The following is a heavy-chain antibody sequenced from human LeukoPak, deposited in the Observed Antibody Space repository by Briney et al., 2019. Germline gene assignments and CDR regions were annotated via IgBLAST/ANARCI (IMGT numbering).Heavy chain of an antibody. V-gene: IGHV4-39*01. CDR2: IYYSGST. J-gene: IGHJ4*02. CDR3: ARPLYDSSGYHGN. CDR1: GGSISSSSYY. D-gene: IGHD3-22*01. Sequence: PSETLSLTCTVSGGSISSSSYYWGWIRQPPGKGLEWIGSIYYSGSTYYNPSLKSRVTISVDTSKNQFSLKLSSVTAADTAVYYCARPLYDSSGYHGNWGQGTLVTVSS.